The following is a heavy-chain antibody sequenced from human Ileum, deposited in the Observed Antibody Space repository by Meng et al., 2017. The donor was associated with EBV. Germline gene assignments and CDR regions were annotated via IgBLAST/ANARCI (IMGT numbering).Heavy chain of an antibody. CDR2: IYYRGNT. CDR1: GGSISTGYFY. D-gene: IGHD4-17*01. CDR3: ASAYDYGDYEAFAY. J-gene: IGHJ4*02. V-gene: IGHV4-39*07. Sequence: QLPLQASGPGRVKPSGTRSLPCTVSGGSISTGYFYWGWIRQPPGKALECIGTIYYRGNTFYNPSLKSRLTISIDTSKNEFSLTLRSVTAADTALYYCASAYDYGDYEAFAYWGPGSLVTVSS.